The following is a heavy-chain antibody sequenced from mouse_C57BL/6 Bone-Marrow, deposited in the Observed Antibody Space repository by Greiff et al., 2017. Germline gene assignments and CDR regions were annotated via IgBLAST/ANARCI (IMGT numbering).Heavy chain of an antibody. CDR3: ARSRGAY. CDR2: IDPSDSYT. V-gene: IGHV1-69*01. J-gene: IGHJ3*01. Sequence: QVQLKQPGAELVMPGASVKLSCKASGYTFTSYWMHWVKQRPGQGLEWIGEIDPSDSYTNYNQKFKGKSTLTVDKSSSTAYMQLSSLTSEDSAVYYCARSRGAYWGQGTLVTVSA. CDR1: GYTFTSYW.